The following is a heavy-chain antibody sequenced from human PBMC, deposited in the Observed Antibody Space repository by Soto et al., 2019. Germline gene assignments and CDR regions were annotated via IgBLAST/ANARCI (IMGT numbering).Heavy chain of an antibody. V-gene: IGHV4-59*01. CDR1: GTSFGTYY. J-gene: IGHJ4*02. Sequence: QVRLQESGPGLVKPSETLSLTCAVSGTSFGTYYWSWIRQPPGKGLEWIGYIFYSGHLKYNPSLKSRLTISADPPKNQISLRLTSVTAADTAVYYFARDWGGYRFDYWGQGALVTVSS. CDR2: IFYSGHL. D-gene: IGHD3-16*01. CDR3: ARDWGGYRFDY.